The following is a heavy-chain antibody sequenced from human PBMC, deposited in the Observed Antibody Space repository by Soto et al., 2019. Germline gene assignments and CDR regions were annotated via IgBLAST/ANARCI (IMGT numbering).Heavy chain of an antibody. J-gene: IGHJ4*02. D-gene: IGHD3-16*01. CDR3: TTDMITFGGQPVYFDY. Sequence: EVQLVESGGGLVKPGGSLRLSCAASGFTFSNAWMSWVRQAPGKGLEWVGRIKSKTDGGTTDYAAPVKGRFTISRDDSKNTLYLQMNSLKPEDTAGYYCTTDMITFGGQPVYFDYWGQGTLVTVSS. CDR2: IKSKTDGGTT. CDR1: GFTFSNAW. V-gene: IGHV3-15*01.